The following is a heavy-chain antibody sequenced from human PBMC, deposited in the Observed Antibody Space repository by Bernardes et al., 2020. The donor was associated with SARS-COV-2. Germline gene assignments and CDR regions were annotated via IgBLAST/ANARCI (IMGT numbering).Heavy chain of an antibody. CDR3: ARDGIAAAGNYYYYGMDV. V-gene: IGHV3-7*01. CDR2: IKQDGSEK. J-gene: IGHJ6*02. CDR1: GFTFSSYC. D-gene: IGHD6-13*01. Sequence: GGSLRLSCAASGFTFSSYCMSWVRKAPGKGLEWVANIKQDGSEKYYVDSVKGRFTISRDNAKNSLYLQMNSLRAEDTAVYYCARDGIAAAGNYYYYGMDVWGQGTTVTVSS.